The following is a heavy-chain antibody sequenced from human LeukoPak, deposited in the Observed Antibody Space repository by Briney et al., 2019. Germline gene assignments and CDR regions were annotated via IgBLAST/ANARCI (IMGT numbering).Heavy chain of an antibody. CDR2: ISGSGGST. CDR1: GFTFSDYY. D-gene: IGHD5-24*01. V-gene: IGHV3-23*01. J-gene: IGHJ4*02. CDR3: AKERRDGYNYQYFDY. Sequence: GGSLRLSCAASGFTFSDYYMSWVRQAPGKGLEWVSAISGSGGSTYYADSVKGRFTISRDNSKNTLYLQMNSLRAEDTAVYYCAKERRDGYNYQYFDYWGQGTLVTVSS.